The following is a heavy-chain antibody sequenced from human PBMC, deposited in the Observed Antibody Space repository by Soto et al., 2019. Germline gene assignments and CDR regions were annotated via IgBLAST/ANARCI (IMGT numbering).Heavy chain of an antibody. J-gene: IGHJ4*02. CDR3: ARGDGSGPSCFFGGTH. V-gene: IGHV3-74*01. Sequence: EVHLVESGGGLVQPGGSLRLSCVASGFIFTDHWMNWVRQAPGKALVWVARINSGGTRVNYADFVKGRFTISRDNAQDTLYLQMTSLGVDDTAVYYCARGDGSGPSCFFGGTHWGQGTLVTVSS. D-gene: IGHD2-2*01. CDR2: INSGGTRV. CDR1: GFIFTDHW.